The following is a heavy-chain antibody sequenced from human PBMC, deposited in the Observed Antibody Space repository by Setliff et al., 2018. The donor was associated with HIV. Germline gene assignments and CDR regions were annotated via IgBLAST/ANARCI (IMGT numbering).Heavy chain of an antibody. J-gene: IGHJ5*02. V-gene: IGHV1-69*16. Sequence: GASVKVSCKASRSTFNSHTINWVRQAPGQGLDWMGRIIPILGVANYAQRFQGRVTITTDESTSTAYMELSGLRSEDTAVYYCARDFGGYCSGMSCPGLFDPWGQGTLVTVSS. CDR3: ARDFGGYCSGMSCPGLFDP. D-gene: IGHD2-2*01. CDR1: RSTFNSHT. CDR2: IIPILGVA.